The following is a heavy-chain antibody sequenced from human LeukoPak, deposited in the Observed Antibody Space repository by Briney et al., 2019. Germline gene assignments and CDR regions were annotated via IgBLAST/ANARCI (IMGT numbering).Heavy chain of an antibody. J-gene: IGHJ6*02. CDR1: GGSITNSY. CDR2: IYYSGST. V-gene: IGHV4-59*01. Sequence: SETLSLTCTVSGGSITNSYWNWIRQPPGKGLEWIGYIYYSGSTNYNPSLKSRVTISVDTSKNQFSLKLSSVTAADTAVYCCARGGPYYYGMDVWGQGTTVTVSS. CDR3: ARGGPYYYGMDV.